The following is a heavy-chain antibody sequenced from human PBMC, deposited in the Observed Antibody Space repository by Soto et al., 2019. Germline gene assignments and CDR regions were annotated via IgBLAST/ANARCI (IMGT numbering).Heavy chain of an antibody. V-gene: IGHV3-30-3*01. CDR2: ISYDGSNK. Sequence: PGGSLRLSCAASGFTFSSYAMHWVRQAPGKGLEWVAVISYDGSNKYYADSVKGRFTISRDNSKNTLYPQMNSLRAEDTAVYYCASPPGYDSSGYYSYWGQGTLVTVSS. J-gene: IGHJ4*02. CDR1: GFTFSSYA. CDR3: ASPPGYDSSGYYSY. D-gene: IGHD3-22*01.